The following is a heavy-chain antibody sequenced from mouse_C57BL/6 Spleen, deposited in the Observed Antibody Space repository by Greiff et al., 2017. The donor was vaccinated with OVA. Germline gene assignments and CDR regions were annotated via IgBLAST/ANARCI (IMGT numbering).Heavy chain of an antibody. CDR2: FYPGSGSI. J-gene: IGHJ3*01. V-gene: IGHV1-62-2*01. Sequence: QVQLKESGAELVKPGASEKLSCKASGYTFTEYTIHWVKQRSGQGLEWIGWFYPGSGSIKYNEKFKDKATLTADKSSSTVYMELSRLTSEDSAVDFSARDEDLDWGWFAYWGQGTLVTVSA. CDR1: GYTFTEYT. CDR3: ARDEDLDWGWFAY. D-gene: IGHD4-1*01.